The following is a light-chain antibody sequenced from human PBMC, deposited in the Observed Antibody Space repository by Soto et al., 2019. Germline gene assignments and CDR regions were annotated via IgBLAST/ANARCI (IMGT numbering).Light chain of an antibody. Sequence: DIRMTQSPSTLSASVGDRVTITCRASQSISSWLAWYQQKPGKAPKLLIYDASNLESGVPSRFSGSGSGTEFTLTISSLRPDDFATYYCQQYNTYSGYTFGQGTKVDIK. CDR1: QSISSW. CDR2: DAS. CDR3: QQYNTYSGYT. V-gene: IGKV1-5*01. J-gene: IGKJ2*01.